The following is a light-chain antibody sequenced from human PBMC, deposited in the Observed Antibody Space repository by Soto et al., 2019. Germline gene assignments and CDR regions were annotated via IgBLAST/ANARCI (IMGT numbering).Light chain of an antibody. Sequence: QPVLTQPPSASGTPGQRVTISCSGSSSNIGSNTVSWYQQLPGTAPKLLIYSTNQRPSGVPDRFSGSKSGTSASLAISGLQSEDEADYYCAAWDDSLNGPGVFGGGTQLTVL. CDR3: AAWDDSLNGPGV. CDR2: STN. CDR1: SSNIGSNT. V-gene: IGLV1-44*01. J-gene: IGLJ2*01.